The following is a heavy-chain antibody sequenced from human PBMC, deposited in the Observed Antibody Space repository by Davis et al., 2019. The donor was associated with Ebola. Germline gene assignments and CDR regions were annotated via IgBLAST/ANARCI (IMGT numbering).Heavy chain of an antibody. D-gene: IGHD4-17*01. V-gene: IGHV1-8*01. CDR3: ARSYGAGNWFDP. CDR2: MNPDSGNT. CDR1: GYTFTSYD. J-gene: IGHJ5*02. Sequence: AASVKVSCKASGYTFTSYDINWVRQATGQGLEWMGWMNPDSGNTGYVQKFQGRVTMTRNTYISTAYMELSSLRSEDTALYYCARSYGAGNWFDPWGQGTLVTVSS.